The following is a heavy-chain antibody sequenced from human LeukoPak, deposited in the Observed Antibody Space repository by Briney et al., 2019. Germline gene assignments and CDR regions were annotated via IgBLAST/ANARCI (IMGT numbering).Heavy chain of an antibody. CDR2: INTNTGNP. J-gene: IGHJ5*02. CDR3: ARAGRSGYDFGANWFDP. V-gene: IGHV7-4-1*02. Sequence: GASVKVSCKASGYTFTSYGISWVRQAPGQGLEWMGWINTNTGNPTYAQGFTGRFVFSLDTSVSTAYLQISSLKAEDTAVYYCARAGRSGYDFGANWFDPWGQGTLVTVSS. CDR1: GYTFTSYG. D-gene: IGHD5-12*01.